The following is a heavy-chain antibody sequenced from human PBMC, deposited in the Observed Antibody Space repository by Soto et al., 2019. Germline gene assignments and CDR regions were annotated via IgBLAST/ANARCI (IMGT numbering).Heavy chain of an antibody. D-gene: IGHD1-1*01. V-gene: IGHV4-59*08. CDR2: IYYSGST. CDR3: ARHGRWHDLDI. CDR1: GGSISSYY. Sequence: QVQLQESGPVLVKPSETLSLTCTVSGGSISSYYWSWIRQPPGKGLEWIGYIYYSGSTNYNPALTGRVTISVDTSKNQFSLKLSSVTAADTAVYYCARHGRWHDLDIWGQGTMVTVSS. J-gene: IGHJ3*02.